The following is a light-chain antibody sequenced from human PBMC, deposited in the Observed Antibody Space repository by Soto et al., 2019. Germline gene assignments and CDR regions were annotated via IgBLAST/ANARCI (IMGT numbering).Light chain of an antibody. Sequence: DIQMTQSPSSLSASVGDRVTITCRAIQSISSYLNWYQQKPGKAPKLLIYAASSLQSGVPSRFSGSGSGTDVTLTISSLQPEDFATYYCQQSYSTPPTFGQGTKVEIK. J-gene: IGKJ1*01. V-gene: IGKV1-39*01. CDR3: QQSYSTPPT. CDR2: AAS. CDR1: QSISSY.